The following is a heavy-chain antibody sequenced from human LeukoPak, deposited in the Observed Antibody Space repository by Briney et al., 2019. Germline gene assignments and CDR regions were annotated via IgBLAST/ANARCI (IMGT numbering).Heavy chain of an antibody. D-gene: IGHD5-24*01. CDR1: GFTFDIAW. Sequence: GGSLRLSCAVSGFTFDIAWMKWVRQAPGEGLEWLGRIKSKNDGAATDYAAPGRGIFNISTDDSKNTLYLQMNSLKTEDTAVYYCVSRDAYKPRYFMDVWGKGTTVTVSS. V-gene: IGHV3-15*01. J-gene: IGHJ6*03. CDR2: IKSKNDGAAT. CDR3: VSRDAYKPRYFMDV.